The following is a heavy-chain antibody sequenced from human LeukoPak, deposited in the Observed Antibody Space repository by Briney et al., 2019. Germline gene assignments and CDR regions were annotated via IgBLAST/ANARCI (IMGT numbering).Heavy chain of an antibody. CDR1: GFTLSSYW. CDR3: ARGLTLLAYCSGTSCLMNY. V-gene: IGHV3-74*01. Sequence: GGSLRLSCAVSGFTLSSYWMHWVRQAPGKGLVWVSRIDSDGTTIDYADSVKGRFTISRDNANNTLYLQMNSLRAEDAGVYYCARGLTLLAYCSGTSCLMNYWGQGTLVTVSS. D-gene: IGHD2-2*01. J-gene: IGHJ4*02. CDR2: IDSDGTTI.